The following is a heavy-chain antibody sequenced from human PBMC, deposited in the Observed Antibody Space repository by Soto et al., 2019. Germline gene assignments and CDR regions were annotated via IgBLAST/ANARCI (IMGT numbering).Heavy chain of an antibody. CDR2: ITVNSGNT. J-gene: IGHJ4*02. D-gene: IGHD6-19*01. Sequence: GASVKVSCKASGYSFISYGIGWVRQAPGQGLEWMGWITVNSGNTNYPQKFQGRVTMTTDTSTSTAYMELRSLTSDDTAIYYCGRGLGGGWYYFDYWGRVTLVPVSS. CDR1: GYSFISYG. CDR3: GRGLGGGWYYFDY. V-gene: IGHV1-18*04.